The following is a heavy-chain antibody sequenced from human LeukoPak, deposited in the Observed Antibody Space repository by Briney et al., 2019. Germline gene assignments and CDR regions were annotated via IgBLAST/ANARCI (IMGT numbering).Heavy chain of an antibody. J-gene: IGHJ4*02. CDR2: ITGSGGNT. V-gene: IGHV3-23*01. D-gene: IGHD7-27*01. CDR1: GFTFGSYA. CDR3: AKTGQFDY. Sequence: SGGSLRLSCVASGFTFGSYAMSWLRQAPGKGLEWVSTITGSGGNTFYADPVKGRFAVSRDNSKNTLYLHMNSLRAEDTAVYYCAKTGQFDYWGQGTLVTVSS.